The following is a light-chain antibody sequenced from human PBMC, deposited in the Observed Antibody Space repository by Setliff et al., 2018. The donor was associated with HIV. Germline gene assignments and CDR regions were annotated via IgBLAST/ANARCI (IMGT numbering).Light chain of an antibody. CDR3: QSYDSSLSGFYV. CDR1: SSNIGAGYD. CDR2: GSF. J-gene: IGLJ1*01. V-gene: IGLV1-40*01. Sequence: QSALTQPPSVSGAPGQRVTISCTGSSSNIGAGYDVHWYQQLPGTAPKLLIYGSFNRPSGVPDRFSGSKSGTSASLAITGLQAEDEADYYCQSYDSSLSGFYVFGTGTKVTVL.